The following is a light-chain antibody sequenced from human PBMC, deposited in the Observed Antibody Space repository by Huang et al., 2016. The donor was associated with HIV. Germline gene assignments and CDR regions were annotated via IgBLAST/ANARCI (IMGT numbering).Light chain of an antibody. CDR1: QTISNS. CDR3: QQSYSSPRT. V-gene: IGKV1-39*01. CDR2: AAS. J-gene: IGKJ1*01. Sequence: DIQMTQSPSSLSASVGDGVTITCRADQTISNSLNWYQQKPGKAPKLLIYAASTSQSGIPSRFRCSGSGTDFTLTISSLQPEDFATYYCQQSYSSPRTFGQGTRVEVK.